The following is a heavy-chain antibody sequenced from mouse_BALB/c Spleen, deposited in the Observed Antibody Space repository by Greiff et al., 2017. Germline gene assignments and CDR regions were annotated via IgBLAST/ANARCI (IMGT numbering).Heavy chain of an antibody. CDR3: VRQALWRSYFDY. CDR2: IRSKSNNYAT. Sequence: EVQLVESGGGLVQPKGSLKLSCAASGFTFNTYAMNWVRQAPGKGLEWVARIRSKSNNYATYYADSVKDRFTISRDDSQSMLYLQMNNLKTEDTAMYYCVRQALWRSYFDYWGQGTTLTVSS. D-gene: IGHD1-1*02. V-gene: IGHV10-1*02. CDR1: GFTFNTYA. J-gene: IGHJ2*01.